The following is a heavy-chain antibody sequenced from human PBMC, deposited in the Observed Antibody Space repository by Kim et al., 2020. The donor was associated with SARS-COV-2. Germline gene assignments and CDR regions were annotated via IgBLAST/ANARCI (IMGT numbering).Heavy chain of an antibody. D-gene: IGHD6-13*01. CDR2: IWYDGSNK. J-gene: IGHJ6*02. V-gene: IGHV3-33*01. CDR1: GFTFSSYG. CDR3: ARDKGDPGYSSSWLDYYYGMDV. Sequence: GGSLRLSCAASGFTFSSYGMHWVRQAPGKGLEWVAVIWYDGSNKYYADSVKGRFTISRDNSKNTLYLQMNSLRAEDTAVYYCARDKGDPGYSSSWLDYYYGMDVWGQGTTVTVSS.